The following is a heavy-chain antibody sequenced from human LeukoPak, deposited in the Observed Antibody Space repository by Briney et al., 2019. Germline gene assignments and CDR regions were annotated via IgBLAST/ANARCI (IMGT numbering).Heavy chain of an antibody. CDR2: IIPIFGTA. V-gene: IGHV1-69*13. CDR1: GGTFSNYP. J-gene: IGHJ6*02. Sequence: SVKVSCKASGGTFSNYPITWVRQAPGQGLEWMGGIIPIFGTANYAQKFQGRLTITADESTTTAYMELSSLRSGDTAVYYCAREVNYYDSTAYSTFYFHYGMDVWGQGTPVTVSS. D-gene: IGHD3-22*01. CDR3: AREVNYYDSTAYSTFYFHYGMDV.